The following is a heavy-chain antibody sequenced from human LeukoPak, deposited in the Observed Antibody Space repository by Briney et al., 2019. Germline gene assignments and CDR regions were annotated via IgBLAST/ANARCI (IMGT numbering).Heavy chain of an antibody. D-gene: IGHD1-1*01. CDR3: AREAGALEPSEAFDI. J-gene: IGHJ3*02. Sequence: PSETLSLTCTVSGGSISSYYWSWIRQPAGKGLEWIGRIYTSGSTNYNPSLKSRVTMSVDTSKNQFSLKLSSVTAADTAVYYCAREAGALEPSEAFDIWGQGTMVTVSS. V-gene: IGHV4-4*07. CDR2: IYTSGST. CDR1: GGSISSYY.